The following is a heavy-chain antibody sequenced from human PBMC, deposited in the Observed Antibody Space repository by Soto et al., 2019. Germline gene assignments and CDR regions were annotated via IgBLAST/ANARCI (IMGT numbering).Heavy chain of an antibody. Sequence: SETLSLTCTVSGGCISNYYWSWIRQPPGKGLEWIGFIYYSGSTSYNPSLKSRVTISVDTSKNQFSLNLSSVSAADTAVYYCARYSGTYYVYWGQGTLVTVSS. D-gene: IGHD1-26*01. CDR3: ARYSGTYYVY. V-gene: IGHV4-59*01. CDR2: IYYSGST. J-gene: IGHJ4*02. CDR1: GGCISNYY.